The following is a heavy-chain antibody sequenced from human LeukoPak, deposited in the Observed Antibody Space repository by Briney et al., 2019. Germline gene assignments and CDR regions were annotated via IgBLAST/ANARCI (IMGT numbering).Heavy chain of an antibody. V-gene: IGHV3-23*01. CDR3: AKESSELIVEWDV. D-gene: IGHD2-8*01. Sequence: QPGGSLRLSCAASGFTFSSYAMSWVRQAPGKGLEWVSSISGSGGTTHYADSVKGRFTISRDNSKNTLYLQMNSLRAEDTAVYYCAKESSELIVEWDVWGQGTTVTVSS. CDR1: GFTFSSYA. CDR2: ISGSGGTT. J-gene: IGHJ6*02.